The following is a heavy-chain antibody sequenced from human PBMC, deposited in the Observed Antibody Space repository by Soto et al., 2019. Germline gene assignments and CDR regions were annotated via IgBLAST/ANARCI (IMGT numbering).Heavy chain of an antibody. V-gene: IGHV4-59*08. CDR1: GGSISSYY. CDR2: IYYSGST. CDR3: ARRYGWAFDI. J-gene: IGHJ3*02. D-gene: IGHD3-16*01. Sequence: QVQLQESGPGLVKPSETLSLTCTVSGGSISSYYWSWIRQPPGKGLEWIGYIYYSGSTNYNPSLNSAVTISVDTSKNQYSLELSSVTAADTAVYYCARRYGWAFDIWGQGTMVTVSS.